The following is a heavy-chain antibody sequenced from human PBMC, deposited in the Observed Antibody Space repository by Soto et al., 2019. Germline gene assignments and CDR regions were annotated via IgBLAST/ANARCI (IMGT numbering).Heavy chain of an antibody. CDR1: GYTFTSYG. V-gene: IGHV1-18*01. J-gene: IGHJ5*02. CDR3: ARDAMDIVVVVAATSPNWFDP. CDR2: ISAYNGNT. D-gene: IGHD2-15*01. Sequence: ASVKVSCKASGYTFTSYGISWVRQAPGQGLEWKGWISAYNGNTNYAQKLQGRVTMTTDTSTSTAYMELRSLRSDDTAVYYCARDAMDIVVVVAATSPNWFDPWGQGTLVTVSS.